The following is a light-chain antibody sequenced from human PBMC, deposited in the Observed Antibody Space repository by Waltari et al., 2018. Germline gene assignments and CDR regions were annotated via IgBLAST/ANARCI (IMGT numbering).Light chain of an antibody. J-gene: IGLJ1*01. CDR1: SSNY. V-gene: IGLV2-11*01. Sequence: QSDLTQPRSVSGSPGQSVTISCTGTSSNYVSWYQQHPGKAPQHMIFEVTRRPPGVPDRFSGSKSGNTASLTISGLQAEDEADYYCCSYGGRYVFGTATKVTVL. CDR2: EVT. CDR3: CSYGGRYV.